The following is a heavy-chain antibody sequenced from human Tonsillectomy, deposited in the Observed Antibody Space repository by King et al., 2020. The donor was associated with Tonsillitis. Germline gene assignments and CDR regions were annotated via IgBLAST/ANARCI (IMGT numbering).Heavy chain of an antibody. CDR1: GFTFGDYA. Sequence: VQLVESGGGLVKPGRSLRLSCTASGFTFGDYAMSWFRQAPGKGLEWVGFIRSKAYAETTEYAASVKGRFTISRDDSKSIAYLQMNTLRTEDTAVYYCSVGGYCSSGSCFGEDYYYYGMDVWGQGTTVTVSS. CDR2: IRSKAYAETT. D-gene: IGHD2-15*01. V-gene: IGHV3-49*05. J-gene: IGHJ6*02. CDR3: SVGGYCSSGSCFGEDYYYYGMDV.